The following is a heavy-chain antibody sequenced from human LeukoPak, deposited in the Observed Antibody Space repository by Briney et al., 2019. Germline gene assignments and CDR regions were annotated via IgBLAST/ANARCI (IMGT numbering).Heavy chain of an antibody. J-gene: IGHJ3*02. CDR3: ATGITMIVVGRREAFDI. CDR1: GYTLTELS. CDR2: FDPEDGET. Sequence: VASVKVSCKVSGYTLTELSMHWVRQAPGKGLEWMGGFDPEDGETIYAQKFQGRVTMTEDISTDTAYMELSSLRSEDTAVYYCATGITMIVVGRREAFDIWGQGTMVTVSS. V-gene: IGHV1-24*01. D-gene: IGHD3-22*01.